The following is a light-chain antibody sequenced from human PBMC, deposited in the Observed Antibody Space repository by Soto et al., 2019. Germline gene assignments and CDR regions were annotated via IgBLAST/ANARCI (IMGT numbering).Light chain of an antibody. CDR1: QGIRTY. J-gene: IGKJ1*01. V-gene: IGKV1-17*03. CDR2: SAS. Sequence: DIQMTQSPSAMSASVGDRVTITCRASQGIRTYLAWFQQKPGKVPKRLIFSASSVQSGVPSRFSGSGSGTEFTLTISSLQPEDVATYYCLQYNSYPWTFGHGTQVQI. CDR3: LQYNSYPWT.